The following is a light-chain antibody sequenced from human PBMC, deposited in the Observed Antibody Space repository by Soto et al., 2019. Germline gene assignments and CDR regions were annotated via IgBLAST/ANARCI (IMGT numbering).Light chain of an antibody. CDR3: QRYGSSPLIT. CDR1: QSISDT. Sequence: EIVMTQSPATLSVSPGGRATLSCRASQSISDTLAWYPQKPGQAPRLLIYDASNRATGIPDRFSGSGSGTDFTLTISRLEPEDFAVYFCQRYGSSPLITFGQGTRLEIK. J-gene: IGKJ5*01. CDR2: DAS. V-gene: IGKV3-20*01.